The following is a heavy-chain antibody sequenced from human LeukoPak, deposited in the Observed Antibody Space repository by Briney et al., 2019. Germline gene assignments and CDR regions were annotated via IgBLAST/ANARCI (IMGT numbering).Heavy chain of an antibody. V-gene: IGHV3-30*02. D-gene: IGHD3-10*01. CDR3: AKDPGLLWFGEYYFDY. Sequence: GGSLRLSCAASGFTFSSYGMHWVRQAPGKWLEWVAFIRYDGSNKYYADSVKGRFTISRDNSKNTLYLQMNSLRAEDTAVYYCAKDPGLLWFGEYYFDYWGQGTLVTVSS. J-gene: IGHJ4*02. CDR1: GFTFSSYG. CDR2: IRYDGSNK.